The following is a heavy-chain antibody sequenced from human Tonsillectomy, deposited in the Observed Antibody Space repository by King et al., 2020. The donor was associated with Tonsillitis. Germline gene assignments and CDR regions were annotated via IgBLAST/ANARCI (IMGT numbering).Heavy chain of an antibody. V-gene: IGHV4-59*01. D-gene: IGHD3-22*01. CDR2: IYYSGST. CDR1: GGSLSSYY. CDR3: ARDQNYYDSSGYYRGGFDY. J-gene: IGHJ4*02. Sequence: QLQEAGPGLVKPSETLSLTCTVSGGSLSSYYWSWIRQPPGEGLEWIGDIYYSGSTNYNPSLKSRVTISVDTSKNPFSLKLSSVTAADTAVDYCARDQNYYDSSGYYRGGFDYWGQGTLVTVSS.